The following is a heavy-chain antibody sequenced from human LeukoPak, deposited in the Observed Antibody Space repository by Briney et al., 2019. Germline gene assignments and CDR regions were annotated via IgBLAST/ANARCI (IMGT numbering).Heavy chain of an antibody. CDR2: IYYSGST. D-gene: IGHD6-13*01. Sequence: PSETLSLTCTVSGGSISSYYWSWIRQPPGKGLEWIGYIYYSGSTNYNPSLKSRVTISVDTSKNQFSLKLSSLTAADTAASYCARLGSSWYFDYWGQGTLVTVSS. CDR3: ARLGSSWYFDY. J-gene: IGHJ4*02. CDR1: GGSISSYY. V-gene: IGHV4-59*01.